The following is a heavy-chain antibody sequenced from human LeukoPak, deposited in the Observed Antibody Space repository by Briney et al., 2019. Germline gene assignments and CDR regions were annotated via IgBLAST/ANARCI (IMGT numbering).Heavy chain of an antibody. CDR2: IHYSGST. CDR1: GGSISSYY. CDR3: ARRGSSSPTGYSYYYMDV. J-gene: IGHJ6*03. Sequence: SETLSLTCTVSGGSISSYYWSWIRQPPGKGLEWIGYIHYSGSTNYNPSLNSRGSMSVDTSKNQFSLKLTSVTAADTAVYYCARRGSSSPTGYSYYYMDVWGIGTTVTVSS. V-gene: IGHV4-59*08. D-gene: IGHD6-6*01.